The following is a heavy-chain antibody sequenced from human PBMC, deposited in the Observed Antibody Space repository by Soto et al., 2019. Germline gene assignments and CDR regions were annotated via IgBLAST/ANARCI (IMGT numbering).Heavy chain of an antibody. V-gene: IGHV1-8*02. J-gene: IGHJ4*02. D-gene: IGHD3-10*01. CDR2: MNPNSGNT. Sequence: ASVKVSCKASGYTFTGYYMHWVRQATGQGLEWMGWMNPNSGNTGYAQKFQGRVTMTRNTSISTAYMELSSLRSEDTAVYYCARYLVRGVHWGQGTLVTVSS. CDR1: GYTFTGYY. CDR3: ARYLVRGVH.